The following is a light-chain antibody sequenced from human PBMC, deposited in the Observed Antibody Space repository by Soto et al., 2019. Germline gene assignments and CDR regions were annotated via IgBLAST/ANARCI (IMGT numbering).Light chain of an antibody. CDR1: QGISNH. J-gene: IGKJ3*01. CDR2: GSS. CDR3: QQDYNSPLT. Sequence: DIQLTQSPSFLSASVGDRVTITCRASQGISNHFAWFQQKPGKAPSLLMYGSSTLQRGVPSGFSGIQSATEVTLPLNSLKHEHFASYDGQQDYNSPLTFGPGTKVDV. V-gene: IGKV1-9*01.